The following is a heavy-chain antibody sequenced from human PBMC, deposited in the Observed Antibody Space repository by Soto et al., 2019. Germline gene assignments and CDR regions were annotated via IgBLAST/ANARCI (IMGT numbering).Heavy chain of an antibody. J-gene: IGHJ4*02. Sequence: QVQLQESGAGLVEPSQTLSLTCTVSGGSISSGGYYWSWIRQHPGKGLARIGYIYYSGRTYYNPSLKSRVTMSVDTSKSQFSLKLSSVTSADTAVYYCARVHSWHIVVVTAIDWGQGTLVTVSS. CDR1: GGSISSGGYY. CDR3: ARVHSWHIVVVTAID. V-gene: IGHV4-31*03. D-gene: IGHD2-21*02. CDR2: IYYSGRT.